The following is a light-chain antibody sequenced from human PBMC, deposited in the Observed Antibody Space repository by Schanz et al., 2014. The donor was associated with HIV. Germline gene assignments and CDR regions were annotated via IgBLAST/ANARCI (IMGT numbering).Light chain of an antibody. CDR1: SSDVGGYNY. Sequence: QSALTQPASVSGSPGQSVTISCTGTSSDVGGYNYLSWYQQHPGKAPKLMIYEISKWPSGVSNRFSGSKSGNTASLTISGLQAEDEADYYCSSYTSSSTRVFGTGTKLTVL. J-gene: IGLJ1*01. V-gene: IGLV2-14*01. CDR2: EIS. CDR3: SSYTSSSTRV.